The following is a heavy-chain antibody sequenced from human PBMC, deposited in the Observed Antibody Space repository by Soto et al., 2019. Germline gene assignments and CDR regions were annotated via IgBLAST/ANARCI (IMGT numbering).Heavy chain of an antibody. V-gene: IGHV3-33*01. Sequence: QVQLVESGGGVVQPGRSLRLSCAASGFTFSSYGMHWVRQAPGKGLEWVAVIWYDGSNKYYADSVKGRVTISRDNSKNTLYLQMNSLRAEATAVYYCAGEIRIQLWSYGMDVWSQGTTVTVS. CDR3: AGEIRIQLWSYGMDV. J-gene: IGHJ6*02. CDR2: IWYDGSNK. CDR1: GFTFSSYG. D-gene: IGHD5-18*01.